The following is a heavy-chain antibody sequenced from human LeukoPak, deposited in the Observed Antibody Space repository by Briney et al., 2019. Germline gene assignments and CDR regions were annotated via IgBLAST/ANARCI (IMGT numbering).Heavy chain of an antibody. CDR2: IKPSDGET. J-gene: IGHJ4*02. V-gene: IGHV1-46*01. CDR1: GYTFTDHW. CDR3: ARAVAQDFDY. Sequence: GASVTVSCKASGYTFTDHWIHWVRQAPGEGLDWMGMIKPSDGETRYAQKFQGRVTMTGDTSTTTVYMELSSLRSEDTAVFYCARAVAQDFDYWGQGSLVTVSS.